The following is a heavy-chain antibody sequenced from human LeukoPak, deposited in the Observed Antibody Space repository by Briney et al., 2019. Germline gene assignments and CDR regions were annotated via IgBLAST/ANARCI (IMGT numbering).Heavy chain of an antibody. CDR3: ATLQGIVDY. CDR1: GGSISSSSYY. Sequence: PSETLSLTCTVSGGSISSSSYYWGWIRQPPGKGLEWIGSIYYSGSTYYNPSLKSRVTIPVDTSKNQFSLKLSSVTAADTAVYYCATLQGIVDYWGQGTLVTVSS. V-gene: IGHV4-39*01. CDR2: IYYSGST. J-gene: IGHJ4*02. D-gene: IGHD1-26*01.